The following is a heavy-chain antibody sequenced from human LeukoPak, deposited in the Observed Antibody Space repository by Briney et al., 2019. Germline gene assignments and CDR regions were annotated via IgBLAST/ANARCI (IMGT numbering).Heavy chain of an antibody. D-gene: IGHD2-2*02. CDR1: GYTFTGYY. V-gene: IGHV1-2*02. J-gene: IGHJ5*02. CDR3: ARAHFQRNILVVPAAILDWFDP. CDR2: INPNSGGT. Sequence: ASVKVSCKASGYTFTGYYMHWVRQAPGQGLEWMGWINPNSGGTNYAQKFQGRVTMTRDTSISTAYMELSRLRSDDTAVYYCARAHFQRNILVVPAAILDWFDPWGQGTLVTVSS.